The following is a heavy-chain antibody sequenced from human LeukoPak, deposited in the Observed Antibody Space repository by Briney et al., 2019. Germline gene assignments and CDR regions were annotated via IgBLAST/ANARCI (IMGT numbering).Heavy chain of an antibody. J-gene: IGHJ4*02. Sequence: SETLSLTCTVSGGSISSYYWSWIRQPPGKGLEWIGYIYYSGSTNYNPSLKSRVTISVDTSKNQFSLKLSSVTAADTAVYYCARGPQWLVKGRYFDYWGQGTLVTVSS. CDR1: GGSISSYY. CDR2: IYYSGST. CDR3: ARGPQWLVKGRYFDY. D-gene: IGHD6-19*01. V-gene: IGHV4-59*01.